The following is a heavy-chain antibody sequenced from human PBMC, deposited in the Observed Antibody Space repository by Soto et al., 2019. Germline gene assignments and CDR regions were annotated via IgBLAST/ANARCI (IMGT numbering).Heavy chain of an antibody. J-gene: IGHJ4*02. Sequence: QVQLVQSGAEVKRPGSSVKVSCEASGGTFSSLGFTWVRQAPGQGLEWMGGIIPISGRTTFAPKFLGRVTITADESTWTTYMELTALTSDDTAIYYCATRGTQGRWLECADYWGQGTRVTVSS. CDR1: GGTFSSLG. D-gene: IGHD5-12*01. CDR3: ATRGTQGRWLECADY. CDR2: IIPISGRT. V-gene: IGHV1-69*01.